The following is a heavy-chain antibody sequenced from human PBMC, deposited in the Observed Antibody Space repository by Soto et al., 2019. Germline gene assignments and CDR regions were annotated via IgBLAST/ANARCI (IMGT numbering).Heavy chain of an antibody. Sequence: SETLSLTCTVTGGSVSSGSYYWSWIRQPPGKGLEWIGYIDYSGHTNYNPSLKSRVTISVDTSKNQFSLKLRSMTAADTAVYYCSRDAVVIRGALGETHYRGQAALVTVSS. CDR3: SRDAVVIRGALGETHY. J-gene: IGHJ4*02. V-gene: IGHV4-61*01. D-gene: IGHD3-10*01. CDR2: IDYSGHT. CDR1: GGSVSSGSYY.